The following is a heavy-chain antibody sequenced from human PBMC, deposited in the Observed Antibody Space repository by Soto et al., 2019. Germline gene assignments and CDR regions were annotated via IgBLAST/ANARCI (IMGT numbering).Heavy chain of an antibody. D-gene: IGHD5-18*01. CDR1: GGSVSSGSYY. CDR2: IYYRGSN. Sequence: PSETLSLTCTVSGGSVSSGSYYWSWIRQPPGKGMEWIGYIYYRGSNNYNPSLKSRVIILVDTSKYQFSLKLCSVTAADTAVYYCARGFVDTAMVSYYYYYGMDVWGQGTTVT. V-gene: IGHV4-61*01. J-gene: IGHJ6*02. CDR3: ARGFVDTAMVSYYYYYGMDV.